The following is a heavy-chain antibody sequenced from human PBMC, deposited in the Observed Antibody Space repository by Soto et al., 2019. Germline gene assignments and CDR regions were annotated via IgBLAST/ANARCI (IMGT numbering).Heavy chain of an antibody. Sequence: GGSLRLSCAASGFIFSNYVMTWVRQRPGKGLEWVSTISGSGRDTYYADSVKGRFTISRDSPKNTLYLQINTLRAEDTAIYYCAKDGDYYGSGSFLDYWGHGTLVTVSS. D-gene: IGHD3-10*01. J-gene: IGHJ4*01. V-gene: IGHV3-23*01. CDR2: ISGSGRDT. CDR3: AKDGDYYGSGSFLDY. CDR1: GFIFSNYV.